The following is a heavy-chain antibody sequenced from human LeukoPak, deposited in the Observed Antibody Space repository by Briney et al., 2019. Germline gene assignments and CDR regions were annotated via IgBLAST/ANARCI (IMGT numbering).Heavy chain of an antibody. CDR3: AKGVAASPRDSQGGLVDY. CDR1: GFTFSSYA. CDR2: ISGSGGST. Sequence: GGSLRLSCAASGFTFSSYAMSWVRQAPGKGLEWVSAISGSGGSTYYADSVKGRFTISRDNSKNTLYLQMNSLRAEDTAVYYCAKGVAASPRDSQGGLVDYWGQGTLVTVSS. D-gene: IGHD6-13*01. J-gene: IGHJ4*02. V-gene: IGHV3-23*01.